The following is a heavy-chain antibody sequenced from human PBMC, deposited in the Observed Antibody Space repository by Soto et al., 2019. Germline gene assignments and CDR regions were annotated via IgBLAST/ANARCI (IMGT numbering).Heavy chain of an antibody. Sequence: QVHLQESGPGLVKPSETLSLTCSVSNDSIRSDNWWSWVRQPPGKGLEWIGEIFHSGISNNNPSLKSRVTLSVDKTKNEFSLKLNSVTAADTAVYYCARRLFVRGTLGYYDYWGQGTLVTVSS. J-gene: IGHJ4*02. V-gene: IGHV4-4*02. CDR2: IFHSGIS. CDR3: ARRLFVRGTLGYYDY. CDR1: NDSIRSDNW. D-gene: IGHD3-10*02.